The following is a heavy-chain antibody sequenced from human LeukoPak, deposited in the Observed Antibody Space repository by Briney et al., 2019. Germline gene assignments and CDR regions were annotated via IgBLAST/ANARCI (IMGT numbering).Heavy chain of an antibody. CDR2: ISGSGGST. V-gene: IGHV3-23*01. D-gene: IGHD5-18*01. CDR3: AKEYSYGLLYFDY. CDR1: GFTFSNYA. J-gene: IGHJ4*02. Sequence: GGSLRLSCAASGFTFSNYALSWVRQAPGKGLEWVSDISGSGGSTYYADSVKGRFTISRDNSKNTLFLQMTSLRAEDTAVYYCAKEYSYGLLYFDYWGQGTLVTVSS.